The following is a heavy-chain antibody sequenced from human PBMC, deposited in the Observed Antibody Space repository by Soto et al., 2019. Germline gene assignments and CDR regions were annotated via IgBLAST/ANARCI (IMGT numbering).Heavy chain of an antibody. D-gene: IGHD6-6*01. CDR1: GDSVSSSSAA. V-gene: IGHV6-1*01. Sequence: PSQTLSLTCAISGDSVSSSSAAWNWIRQSPSRGLEWMGRTYYRSMWYNDYAVSVKSRITINPDTSKNQFSLQLNSVTPDDTAVYYCARSTGIAPRRSYYYGMDVWGQATTVTV. CDR3: ARSTGIAPRRSYYYGMDV. CDR2: TYYRSMWYN. J-gene: IGHJ6*02.